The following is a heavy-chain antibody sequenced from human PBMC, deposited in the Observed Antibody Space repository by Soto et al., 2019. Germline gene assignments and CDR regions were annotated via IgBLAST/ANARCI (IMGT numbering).Heavy chain of an antibody. J-gene: IGHJ4*02. CDR2: IWYDGSNK. V-gene: IGHV3-33*01. Sequence: GGSLRLSCAASGFTFSSYGMHWVRHAPGKGLEWVAVIWYDGSNKYYADSVKGRFTISRDNSKNTLYLQMNSLRAEDTAVYYCARVTSYYDSSLIDYWGQGTLVTVSS. CDR3: ARVTSYYDSSLIDY. CDR1: GFTFSSYG. D-gene: IGHD3-22*01.